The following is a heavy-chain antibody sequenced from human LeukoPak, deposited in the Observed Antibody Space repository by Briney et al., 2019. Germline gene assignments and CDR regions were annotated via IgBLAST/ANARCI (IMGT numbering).Heavy chain of an antibody. J-gene: IGHJ4*02. Sequence: SQTLSLTCANPGDSVSSNSAAWNWIRQSPSRGLEWLGRAYYRSKWYNDYAVSVKSRITINPDTSKNQFSLQLNSVTPEDTAVYYCARNGDSEGNLDYWGQGTLVTVSS. CDR3: ARNGDSEGNLDY. V-gene: IGHV6-1*01. CDR1: GDSVSSNSAA. D-gene: IGHD7-27*01. CDR2: AYYRSKWYN.